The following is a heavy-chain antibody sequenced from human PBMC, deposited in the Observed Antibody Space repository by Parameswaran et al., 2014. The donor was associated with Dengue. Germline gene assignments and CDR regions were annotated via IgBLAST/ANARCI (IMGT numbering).Heavy chain of an antibody. D-gene: IGHD2-15*01. CDR3: ARGLGYCSDTPCQNYFYYYMDV. Sequence: SWVRQAPGQGLEWMGWINTYNDKTNYTEKFHGRVTMTTDTSTSTAYLELRSLRSDDTAVYYCARGLGYCSDTPCQNYFYYYMDVWGKGTMVTVSS. CDR2: INTYNDKT. J-gene: IGHJ6*03. V-gene: IGHV1-18*01.